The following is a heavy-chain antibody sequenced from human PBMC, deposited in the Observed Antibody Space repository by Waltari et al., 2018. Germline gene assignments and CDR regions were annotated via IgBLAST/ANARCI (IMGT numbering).Heavy chain of an antibody. Sequence: QLQLQESGPGLVKPSETLSLTCSVSGGYITSNRHYWAWIRQPPGQGLEWIGTMSYSGATYSSPSLKSRVTISRDTSKNQLSLTLGSVTAADTAVYYCATYIGASLGTAAFDVWGQGTMVTVSS. D-gene: IGHD5-12*01. V-gene: IGHV4-39*01. CDR1: GGYITSNRHY. CDR2: MSYSGAT. CDR3: ATYIGASLGTAAFDV. J-gene: IGHJ3*01.